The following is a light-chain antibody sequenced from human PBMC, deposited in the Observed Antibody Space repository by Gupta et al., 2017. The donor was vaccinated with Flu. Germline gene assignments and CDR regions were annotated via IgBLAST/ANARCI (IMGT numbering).Light chain of an antibody. CDR2: SSN. CDR3: AAWDDSLNGHYV. V-gene: IGLV1-44*01. CDR1: TSNVGSNA. J-gene: IGLJ1*01. Sequence: VTITCYGSTSNVGSNAVNWYQQVPGTSPKLLIYSSNQRPSGVPDRFAGSKSGTSASLAIRGLQSEDEADYYCAAWDDSLNGHYVFGTGTKVTVL.